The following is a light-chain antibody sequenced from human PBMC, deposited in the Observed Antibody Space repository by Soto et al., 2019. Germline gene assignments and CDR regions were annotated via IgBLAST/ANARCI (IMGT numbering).Light chain of an antibody. CDR1: QSVSSSY. Sequence: EIVLTQSPGTLSLSPGERATLSCRASQSVSSSYLAWYQQKPGQAPRLLICGASSRATGIPDRFSGRGSGTDFPLTISRLEPEDFAMYYCQQYGSSLYTFGQGPKLEIK. CDR3: QQYGSSLYT. J-gene: IGKJ2*01. V-gene: IGKV3-20*01. CDR2: GAS.